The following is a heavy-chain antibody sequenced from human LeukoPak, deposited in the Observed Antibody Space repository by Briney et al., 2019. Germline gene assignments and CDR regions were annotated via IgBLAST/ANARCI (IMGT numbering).Heavy chain of an antibody. CDR3: AKLGIVVVGAATTWFDP. CDR2: ISGSGGST. J-gene: IGHJ5*02. CDR1: GFTFSSYA. D-gene: IGHD2-15*01. Sequence: PGGSLRPSCAASGFTFSSYAMSWVRQAPGKGLEWVSAISGSGGSTYYADSVKGRFTISRDNSKNTLYLQMNSLRAEDTAVYYCAKLGIVVVGAATTWFDPWGQGTLVTVSS. V-gene: IGHV3-23*01.